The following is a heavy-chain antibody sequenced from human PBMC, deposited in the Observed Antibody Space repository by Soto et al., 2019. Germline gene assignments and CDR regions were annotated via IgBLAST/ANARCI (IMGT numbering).Heavy chain of an antibody. D-gene: IGHD5-12*01. V-gene: IGHV4-30-4*01. CDR2: IYYSGST. CDR3: ARDRVATILKGVSWFDP. J-gene: IGHJ5*02. CDR1: GGSISSGDYY. Sequence: SETLSLTCTVSGGSISSGDYYWSWIRQPPGKGLEWIGYIYYSGSTYYNPSLKSRVTISVDTSKNQFSLKLSSVTAADTAVYYCARDRVATILKGVSWFDPWGQGTLVTVSS.